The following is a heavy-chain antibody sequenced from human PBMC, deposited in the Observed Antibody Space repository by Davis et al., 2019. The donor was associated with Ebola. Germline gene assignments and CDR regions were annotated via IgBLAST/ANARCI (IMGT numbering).Heavy chain of an antibody. V-gene: IGHV6-1*01. Sequence: MPSETLSLTCALSGDSVSSNRGAWNWIRQSLSRGLEWLGRTYYRSKWYNDYAVSVKSRITINPDTSKNQFSLQLNSVTPEDTAVYYCARQYYYYYGMDVWGQGTTVTVSS. CDR3: ARQYYYYYGMDV. CDR2: TYYRSKWYN. J-gene: IGHJ6*02. CDR1: GDSVSSNRGA.